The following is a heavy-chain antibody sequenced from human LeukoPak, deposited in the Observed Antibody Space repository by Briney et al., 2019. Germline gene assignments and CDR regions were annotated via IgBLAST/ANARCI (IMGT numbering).Heavy chain of an antibody. CDR1: GGSISSSSYY. Sequence: NPSETLSLTCTVSGGSISSSSYYWGWIRQPPGKGLEWIGEINHSGSTNYNPSLKSRVTMSVDTSKNQFSLKLSSVTAADTAVYYCARVEKRGYSGYDQNNWFDPWGQGTLVTVSS. D-gene: IGHD5-12*01. CDR2: INHSGST. V-gene: IGHV4-39*07. J-gene: IGHJ5*02. CDR3: ARVEKRGYSGYDQNNWFDP.